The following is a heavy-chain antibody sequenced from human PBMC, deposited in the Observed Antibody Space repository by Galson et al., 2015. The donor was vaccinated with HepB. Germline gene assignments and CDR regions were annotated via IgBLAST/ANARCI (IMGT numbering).Heavy chain of an antibody. D-gene: IGHD6-19*01. V-gene: IGHV3-23*01. CDR2: ISGSGGST. CDR1: GFTFSSYA. CDR3: AKAIAVAGPGLAYFDY. J-gene: IGHJ4*02. Sequence: SLRLSCAASGFTFSSYAMSWVRQAPGKGLEWVSAISGSGGSTYYADSVKGRFTVSRDNSKNTLYLQMTILRAEDTAVYYCAKAIAVAGPGLAYFDYWGQGTLVTVS.